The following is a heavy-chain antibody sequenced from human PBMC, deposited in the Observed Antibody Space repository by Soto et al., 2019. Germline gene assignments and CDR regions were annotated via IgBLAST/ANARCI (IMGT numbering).Heavy chain of an antibody. CDR2: IKSKTDGGAT. Sequence: PGGSLRLSCAASGFSFSNVKMTWVRQAPGKGLEWVARIKSKTDGGATDYATPVKGRFTISRDDSKNTLYLQMNSLQTEDTAMYYCTTDGASGGTDSYYFDYWGQGALVTVSS. J-gene: IGHJ4*02. D-gene: IGHD2-8*02. CDR1: GFSFSNVK. CDR3: TTDGASGGTDSYYFDY. V-gene: IGHV3-15*01.